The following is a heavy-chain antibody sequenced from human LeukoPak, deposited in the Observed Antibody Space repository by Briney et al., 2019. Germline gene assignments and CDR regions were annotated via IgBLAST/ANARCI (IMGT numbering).Heavy chain of an antibody. D-gene: IGHD3-22*01. CDR3: ARLTYTYYYDSSTYSF. V-gene: IGHV4-39*01. CDR1: GGSISSSSYY. Sequence: KPSETLSLTCTVYGGSISSSSYYWGWLRQPPGKGLEWIGSIYYSGSTYYNPSLKSRVTISVDTSKNQFSLRLSSVTAADTAVYYCARLTYTYYYDSSTYSFWGQGTLVTVSS. J-gene: IGHJ4*02. CDR2: IYYSGST.